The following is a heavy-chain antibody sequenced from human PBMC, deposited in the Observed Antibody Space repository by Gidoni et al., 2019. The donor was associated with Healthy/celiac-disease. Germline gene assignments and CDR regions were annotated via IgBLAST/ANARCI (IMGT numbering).Heavy chain of an antibody. D-gene: IGHD2-2*01. J-gene: IGHJ4*02. CDR1: GFTVSSNY. V-gene: IGHV3-53*01. CDR3: ARDQRGYCSSTSCSKGLDY. CDR2: IYSGGST. Sequence: EVQLVESGGGLIQPGGSLRLSCAASGFTVSSNYMSWVRQGPGKGLEWVSVIYSGGSTYYADSVKGRFTISRDNSKNTLYLQMNSLRAEDTAVYYCARDQRGYCSSTSCSKGLDYWGQGTLVTVSS.